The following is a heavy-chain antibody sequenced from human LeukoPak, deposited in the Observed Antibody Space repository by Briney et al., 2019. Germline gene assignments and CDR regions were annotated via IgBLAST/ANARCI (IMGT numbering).Heavy chain of an antibody. CDR1: GFNFRGYG. CDR3: AKDSPLGLLLFVY. CDR2: ISTSGDDT. Sequence: PGGSLRLSCAASGFNFRGYGMSWVRQAPGKGLEWVSTISTSGDDTYYADSVKGRFTVSRDNSKNTLSLQMNSLRVEDTAVYYCAKDSPLGLLLFVYWGQGTLVTVSS. V-gene: IGHV3-23*01. D-gene: IGHD3-22*01. J-gene: IGHJ4*02.